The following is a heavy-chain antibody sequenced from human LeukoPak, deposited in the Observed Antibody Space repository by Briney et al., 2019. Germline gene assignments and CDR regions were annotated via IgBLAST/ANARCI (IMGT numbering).Heavy chain of an antibody. CDR2: IYYSGST. CDR1: GGSISSSSYY. CDR3: VGREDVRWLQLRDY. Sequence: ETLSLTCTVSGGSISSSSYYWGWIRQPPGKGLEWIGSIYYSGSTYYNPSLKSRVTISVDTSKNQFSLKPSSVTAADTAVYYCVGREDVRWLQLRDYWGQGTLVTVSS. V-gene: IGHV4-39*01. J-gene: IGHJ4*02. D-gene: IGHD5-24*01.